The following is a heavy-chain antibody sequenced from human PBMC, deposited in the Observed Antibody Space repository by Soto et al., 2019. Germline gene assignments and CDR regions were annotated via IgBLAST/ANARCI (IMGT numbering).Heavy chain of an antibody. CDR2: MNPNSGNT. CDR1: GYTFTSYD. CDR3: ARGRMYSSSWYDFRGYYYGMDV. D-gene: IGHD6-13*01. J-gene: IGHJ6*02. Sequence: ASVKVSCKASGYTFTSYDINWVRQATGQGLERMGWMNPNSGNTGYAQKFQGRVTMTRNTSISTAYMGLSSLRSEDTAVYYCARGRMYSSSWYDFRGYYYGMDVWGQGTTVTVSS. V-gene: IGHV1-8*01.